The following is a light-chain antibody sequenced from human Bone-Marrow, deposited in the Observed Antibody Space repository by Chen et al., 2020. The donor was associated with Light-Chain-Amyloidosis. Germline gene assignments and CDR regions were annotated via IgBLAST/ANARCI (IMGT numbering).Light chain of an antibody. CDR1: DLPTKY. V-gene: IGLV3-25*03. Sequence: SSALTPPPSVSVSPGQTARLTCSGDDLPTKYAYWYQQKPGQAPVLVIHRDTERPSGISERFSGSSSGTTATLTISGVQAEDEADYHCQSADSSGTYEVIFGGGTKPTVL. CDR2: RDT. J-gene: IGLJ2*01. CDR3: QSADSSGTYEVI.